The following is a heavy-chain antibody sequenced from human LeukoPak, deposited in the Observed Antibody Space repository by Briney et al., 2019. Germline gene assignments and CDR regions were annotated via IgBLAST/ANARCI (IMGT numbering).Heavy chain of an antibody. Sequence: ASVKVSCKASGYTFTGYYMHWVRRAPGQGLEWMGWINPNSGGTEYAQKFQGRVTMTRDTSTSTVYMELSSLRSEDTAVYYCARGNERITMIVVVITPGAFDIWGQGTMVTVSS. D-gene: IGHD3-22*01. CDR1: GYTFTGYY. CDR2: INPNSGGT. J-gene: IGHJ3*02. CDR3: ARGNERITMIVVVITPGAFDI. V-gene: IGHV1-2*02.